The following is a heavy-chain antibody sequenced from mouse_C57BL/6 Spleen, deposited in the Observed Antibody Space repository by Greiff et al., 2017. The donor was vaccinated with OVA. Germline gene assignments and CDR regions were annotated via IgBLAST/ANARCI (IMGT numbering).Heavy chain of an antibody. V-gene: IGHV1-50*01. CDR2: IDPSDSYT. D-gene: IGHD2-3*01. Sequence: VKQSCKASGYTFTSYWMQWVKQRPGQGLEWIGEIDPSDSYTNYNQKFKGKATLTVDTSSSTAYMQLSSLTSEDSAVYYCAGWLLGAMDYWGQGTSVTVSS. CDR3: AGWLLGAMDY. J-gene: IGHJ4*01. CDR1: GYTFTSYW.